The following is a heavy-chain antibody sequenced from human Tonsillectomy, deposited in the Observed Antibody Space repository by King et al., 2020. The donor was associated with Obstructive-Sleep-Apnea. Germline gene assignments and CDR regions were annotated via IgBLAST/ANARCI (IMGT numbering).Heavy chain of an antibody. J-gene: IGHJ2*01. CDR2: IYNSGST. Sequence: QLQESGPGLVKPSETLSLTCTVSGGPLRNSSYYWGWIRQPPGKGLEWIGCIYNSGSTYYNPSLKIRVTISVDTSKNQFSLNLNSVTAADTAVYYCARDEQLIPYWYFDLWGRGTLVTVSS. V-gene: IGHV4-39*07. CDR1: GGPLRNSSYY. CDR3: ARDEQLIPYWYFDL. D-gene: IGHD6-13*01.